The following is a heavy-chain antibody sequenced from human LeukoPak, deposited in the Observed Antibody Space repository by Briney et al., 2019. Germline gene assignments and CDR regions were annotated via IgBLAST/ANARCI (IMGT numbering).Heavy chain of an antibody. CDR3: ARVSMGDIVVVVAARNWFDP. CDR1: GYTFTSYG. Sequence: ASVKVSCKASGYTFTSYGISWVRQAPGQGLEWMGWISGYNGNRNFAQKLQGRVTMTTDTSTSTAYMELRSLRSDDTAVYYCARVSMGDIVVVVAARNWFDPWGQGTLVTVSS. CDR2: ISGYNGNR. J-gene: IGHJ5*02. D-gene: IGHD2-15*01. V-gene: IGHV1-18*01.